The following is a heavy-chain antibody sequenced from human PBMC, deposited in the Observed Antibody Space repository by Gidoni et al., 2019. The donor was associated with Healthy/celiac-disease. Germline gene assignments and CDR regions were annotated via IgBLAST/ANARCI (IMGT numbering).Heavy chain of an antibody. CDR1: GGTFRSYA. CDR3: ASRGMTTVLAYYYYGMDV. V-gene: IGHV1-69*01. J-gene: IGHJ6*02. D-gene: IGHD4-4*01. Sequence: QVQLVQSGAEVKKPGSSVKVSCKASGGTFRSYAISWVRQAPGQGLEWMGGIIPIFGTANYAQKFQGRVTITADESTSTAYMELSSLRSEDTAVYYCASRGMTTVLAYYYYGMDVWGQGTTVTVSS. CDR2: IIPIFGTA.